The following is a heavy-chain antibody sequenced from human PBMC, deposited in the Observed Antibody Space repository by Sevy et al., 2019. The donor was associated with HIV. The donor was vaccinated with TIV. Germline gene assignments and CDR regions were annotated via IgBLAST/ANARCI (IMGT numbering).Heavy chain of an antibody. Sequence: SETLSLTCTVSNVSVTSDAHYWTWIRQPAGKGLEWIGRIYSSGIAYYNPSLKSRVTISLDTAKNQFSLELTSVTAADTAVYYCAREVVHSAGYYYPYDYWGQGTLVTVSS. CDR3: AREVVHSAGYYYPYDY. J-gene: IGHJ4*02. D-gene: IGHD3-22*01. V-gene: IGHV4-61*02. CDR2: IYSSGIA. CDR1: NVSVTSDAHY.